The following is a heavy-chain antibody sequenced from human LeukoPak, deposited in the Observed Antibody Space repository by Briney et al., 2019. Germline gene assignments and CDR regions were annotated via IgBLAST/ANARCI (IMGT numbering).Heavy chain of an antibody. J-gene: IGHJ2*01. Sequence: PSETLSLTCTVSGGSISSYYWSRIRQPPGKGLEWIGYIYYSGSTNYNPSLKSRVTISVDTSKNQFSLKLSSVTAADTAVYYCAGYDSRGYPHFDLWGRGTLVTVSS. D-gene: IGHD3-22*01. CDR1: GGSISSYY. V-gene: IGHV4-59*08. CDR3: AGYDSRGYPHFDL. CDR2: IYYSGST.